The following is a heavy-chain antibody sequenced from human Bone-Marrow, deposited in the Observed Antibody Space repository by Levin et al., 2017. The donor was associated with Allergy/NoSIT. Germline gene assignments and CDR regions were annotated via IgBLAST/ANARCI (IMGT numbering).Heavy chain of an antibody. J-gene: IGHJ5*02. Sequence: PGGSLRLSCAASGFTFSSYAMHWVRQAPGKGLEWVAVISYDGSNKYYADSVKGRFTISRDNSKNTLYLQMNSLRAEDTAVYYCASALGYCSGGSCFFANGFDPWGQGTLVTVSS. D-gene: IGHD2-15*01. CDR3: ASALGYCSGGSCFFANGFDP. CDR1: GFTFSSYA. V-gene: IGHV3-30-3*01. CDR2: ISYDGSNK.